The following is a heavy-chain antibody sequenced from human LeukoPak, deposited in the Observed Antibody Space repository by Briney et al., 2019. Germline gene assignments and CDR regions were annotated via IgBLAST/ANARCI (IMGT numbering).Heavy chain of an antibody. CDR3: ARGAMLRFLAEENNWFDP. V-gene: IGHV4-39*07. CDR1: GGSIISTTYY. Sequence: SETLSLTCTVSGGSIISTTYYWGWIRQPPGKGLEWIASIYYSGSPYYNPSLKSRVTISVDTSKNQFSLKLSSVTAADTAVHYCARGAMLRFLAEENNWFDPWGQGTLVTVSS. D-gene: IGHD3-3*01. CDR2: IYYSGSP. J-gene: IGHJ5*02.